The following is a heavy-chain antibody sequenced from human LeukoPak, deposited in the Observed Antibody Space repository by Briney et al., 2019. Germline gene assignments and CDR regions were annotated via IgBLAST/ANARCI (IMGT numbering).Heavy chain of an antibody. J-gene: IGHJ4*02. Sequence: GGSLRLFCAASGFTFSSYAMHWVRQAPGKGLEWVAVISYDGSNKYYADSVKGRFTISRDNSKNTLYLQMNSLRAEDTAVYYCARNTYYYDSSGYYFFDYWGQGTLVTVSS. CDR1: GFTFSSYA. CDR2: ISYDGSNK. V-gene: IGHV3-30-3*01. CDR3: ARNTYYYDSSGYYFFDY. D-gene: IGHD3-22*01.